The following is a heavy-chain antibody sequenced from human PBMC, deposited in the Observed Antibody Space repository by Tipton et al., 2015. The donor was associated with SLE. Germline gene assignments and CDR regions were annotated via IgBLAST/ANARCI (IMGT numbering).Heavy chain of an antibody. CDR3: AKDFLTWMTTGGMDV. Sequence: SLRLSCAASGFTFSSYGMHWVRQAPGKGLEWVAFIRYDGSNKYYADSMKGRFTISRDNSKNTLYLQMNSLRAEDTAVYYCAKDFLTWMTTGGMDVWGQGTTVTVSS. CDR1: GFTFSSYG. J-gene: IGHJ6*02. V-gene: IGHV3-30*02. CDR2: IRYDGSNK. D-gene: IGHD4-17*01.